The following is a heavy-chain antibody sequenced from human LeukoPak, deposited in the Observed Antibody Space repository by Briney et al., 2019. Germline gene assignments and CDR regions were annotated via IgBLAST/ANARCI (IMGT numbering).Heavy chain of an antibody. CDR3: ARATSEYSSSHLGAYDAFDI. CDR2: IYYSGST. CDR1: GGSISSYY. Sequence: SETLSLTCTVSGGSISSYYWSWIRQPPGKGLEWIGYIYYSGSTNYNHSLKSRVTISVDTSKNQFSLKVSSVTAADTAVYYCARATSEYSSSHLGAYDAFDIWGQGTMVTVSS. J-gene: IGHJ3*02. D-gene: IGHD6-6*01. V-gene: IGHV4-59*01.